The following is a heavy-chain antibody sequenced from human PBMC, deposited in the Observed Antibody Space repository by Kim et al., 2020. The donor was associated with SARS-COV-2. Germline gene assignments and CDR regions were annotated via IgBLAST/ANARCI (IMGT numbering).Heavy chain of an antibody. V-gene: IGHV3-30-3*01. CDR3: ARDRTYYDSSASDY. CDR2: ISYDGSNK. Sequence: GGSLRLSCAASGFTFSSYAMHWVRQAPGKGLEWVAVISYDGSNKYYADSVKGRFTISRDNSKNTLYLQMNSLRAEDTAVYYCARDRTYYDSSASDYWGQGTLVTVSS. J-gene: IGHJ4*02. CDR1: GFTFSSYA. D-gene: IGHD3-22*01.